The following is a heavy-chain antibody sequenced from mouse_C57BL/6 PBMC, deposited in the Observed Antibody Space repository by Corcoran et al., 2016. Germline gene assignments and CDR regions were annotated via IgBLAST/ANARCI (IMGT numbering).Heavy chain of an antibody. D-gene: IGHD2-3*01. J-gene: IGHJ4*01. CDR3: ARSPYDGYYGYAMDY. Sequence: EVQLQQSGPELVKPGASVKIPCKASGYTFTDYNMDWVKQSHGKSLEWIGDINPNNGGTIYNQKFKGKATLTVDKSSSTAYMELRSLTSEDTAVYYCARSPYDGYYGYAMDYWGQGTSVTVSS. V-gene: IGHV1-18*01. CDR1: GYTFTDYN. CDR2: INPNNGGT.